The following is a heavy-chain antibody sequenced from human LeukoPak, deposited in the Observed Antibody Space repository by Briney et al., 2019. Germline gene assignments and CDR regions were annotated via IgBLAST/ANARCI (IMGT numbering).Heavy chain of an antibody. D-gene: IGHD3-10*01. CDR2: IYSSGST. J-gene: IGHJ5*02. CDR1: GGSISSYY. V-gene: IGHV4-4*07. CDR3: ARQVRSRINWFDP. Sequence: PSETLSLTCTVSGGSISSYYWSWIRQPGEKGLEWIGRIYSSGSTTYNPSLKSRVTMSVDTSKNQFSLKLSSVTAADTAVYYCARQVRSRINWFDPWGQGTLVTVSS.